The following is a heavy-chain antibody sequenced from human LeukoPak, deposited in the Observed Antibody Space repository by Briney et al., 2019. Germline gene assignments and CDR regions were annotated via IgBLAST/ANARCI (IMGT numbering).Heavy chain of an antibody. CDR2: INPNSGRT. D-gene: IGHD2-2*01. CDR1: RSTFTDYY. Sequence: ASVKVSCKTSRSTFTDYYIHWVRQAPGQGLEWMGRINPNSGRTNYAQNLQGRVTMTRDTSISTAYMELSRLRSDDTAVYYCARGLPTASYYYMAVWGKGTTVTVSS. CDR3: ARGLPTASYYYMAV. V-gene: IGHV1-2*06. J-gene: IGHJ6*03.